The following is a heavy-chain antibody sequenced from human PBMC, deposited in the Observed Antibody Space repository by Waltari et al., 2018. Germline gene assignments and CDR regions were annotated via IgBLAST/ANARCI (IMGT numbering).Heavy chain of an antibody. CDR3: ARAMGYCSSTSCYIGYCSIYYYYGMDV. Sequence: QVQLQQWGAGLLKPSETLSITCAVCGGSFSAYYWLWLRQPPGKGMAWIGEINHSGSTNYNPFLKSRVTISVDTSKNQSSLKLSSVTAADMAVYYCARAMGYCSSTSCYIGYCSIYYYYGMDVWGQGTTVTVSS. V-gene: IGHV4-34*01. CDR1: GGSFSAYY. CDR2: INHSGST. D-gene: IGHD2-2*02. J-gene: IGHJ6*02.